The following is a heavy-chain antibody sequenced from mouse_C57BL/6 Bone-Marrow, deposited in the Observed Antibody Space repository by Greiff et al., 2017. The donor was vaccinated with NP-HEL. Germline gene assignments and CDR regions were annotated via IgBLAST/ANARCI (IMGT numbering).Heavy chain of an antibody. D-gene: IGHD2-1*01. J-gene: IGHJ2*01. CDR2: IDPSDSYT. CDR1: GYTFTSYW. CDR3: ASFYYGNFY. Sequence: QVQLQQPGAELVMPGASVKLSCKASGYTFTSYWMHWVKQRPGQGLEWIGEIDPSDSYTNYNQKFKGKSTLTVDKSSSTAYMQLSSLTSEDSAVYYCASFYYGNFYWGQGTTLTVSS. V-gene: IGHV1-69*01.